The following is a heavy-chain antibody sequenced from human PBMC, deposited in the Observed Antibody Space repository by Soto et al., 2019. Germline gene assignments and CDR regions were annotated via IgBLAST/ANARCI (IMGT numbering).Heavy chain of an antibody. J-gene: IGHJ3*02. V-gene: IGHV3-21*01. D-gene: IGHD3-16*02. Sequence: GGSLRLSCAASGFTFSSYSMNWVRQAPGKGLEWVSSISSSSSYIYYADSVKGRFTISRDNAKNSLYLQMNSLRAEDTAVYYCARGRPEATYYDYIWGSYPGVGAFDIWGQGTMVTVSS. CDR1: GFTFSSYS. CDR2: ISSSSSYI. CDR3: ARGRPEATYYDYIWGSYPGVGAFDI.